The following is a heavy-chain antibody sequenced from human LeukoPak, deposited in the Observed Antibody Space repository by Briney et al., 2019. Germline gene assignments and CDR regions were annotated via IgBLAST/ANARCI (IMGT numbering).Heavy chain of an antibody. CDR2: ISSSGDYI. D-gene: IGHD5-18*01. V-gene: IGHV3-21*01. J-gene: IGHJ6*03. Sequence: GGSLRLSCAASGFTFSSYGMNWVRQAPGKGLEWVSSISSSGDYIYYADSVKGRFTISRDNAKNSLYLQMNSLRAEDTAVFYCARAQLVTAMVGGDYYYYYYMDVWGKGTTVTVSS. CDR1: GFTFSSYG. CDR3: ARAQLVTAMVGGDYYYYYYMDV.